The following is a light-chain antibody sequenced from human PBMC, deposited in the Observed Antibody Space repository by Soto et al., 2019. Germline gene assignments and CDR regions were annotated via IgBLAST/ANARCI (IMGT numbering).Light chain of an antibody. V-gene: IGKV3-20*01. CDR3: PLYGRSTMYT. CDR2: GAS. J-gene: IGKJ2*01. Sequence: EIVLTQSPDTLSLSPGERATLSCRASQSVSSNSLAWYQQKPGQAPRLLIYGASSRATGIPDRFSCSGSGTDFTLNISRLEPADVAVYYCPLYGRSTMYTFGQGTRLEIK. CDR1: QSVSSNS.